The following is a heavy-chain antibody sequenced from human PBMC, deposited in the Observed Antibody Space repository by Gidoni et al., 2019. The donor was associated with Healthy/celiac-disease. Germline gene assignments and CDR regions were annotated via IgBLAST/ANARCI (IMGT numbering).Heavy chain of an antibody. D-gene: IGHD1-26*01. CDR3: AKGVRAWVGDDY. V-gene: IGHV3-23*01. J-gene: IGHJ4*02. Sequence: EVQLLESGGGLVQPGGSLRLSCAASGFTFSSDAMSWVSQAPGKGMEWVSAIIGSGGSTYYADSVKGRFTISRDNSKNTLYLQMNSLRAEDTAVYYCAKGVRAWVGDDYWGQGTLVTVSS. CDR1: GFTFSSDA. CDR2: IIGSGGST.